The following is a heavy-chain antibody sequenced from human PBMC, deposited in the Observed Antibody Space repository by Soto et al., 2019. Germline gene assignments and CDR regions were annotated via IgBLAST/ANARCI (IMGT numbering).Heavy chain of an antibody. V-gene: IGHV4-34*01. CDR2: INHSGST. CDR3: ARVGGYCSSTSCYKAWFDP. Sequence: SETLSLTCAVYGGSFSGYYWSWIRQPPGKGLEWIGEINHSGSTNYNPSLKSRVTISVDTSKNQFSLKLSSVTAADTAVYYCARVGGYCSSTSCYKAWFDPWGQGTLVTVSS. CDR1: GGSFSGYY. D-gene: IGHD2-2*02. J-gene: IGHJ5*02.